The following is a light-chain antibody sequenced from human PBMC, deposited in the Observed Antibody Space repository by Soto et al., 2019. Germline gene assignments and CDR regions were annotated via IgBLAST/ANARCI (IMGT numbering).Light chain of an antibody. J-gene: IGLJ1*01. CDR2: DIN. Sequence: QSVLTQPGSVSGSPGQSVAISCTGTSSDVGGYNYVSWYQQHPGKAPKLMIYDINKRPSGVPDRFSGSKSGSTASLTISGLQAEDEADYYCCSFAGDPYVFGTGTKVTVL. CDR3: CSFAGDPYV. V-gene: IGLV2-11*01. CDR1: SSDVGGYNY.